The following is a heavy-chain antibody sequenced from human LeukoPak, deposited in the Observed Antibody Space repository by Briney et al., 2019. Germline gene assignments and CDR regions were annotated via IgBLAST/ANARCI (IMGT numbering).Heavy chain of an antibody. CDR1: GFTFSSHW. CDR2: INSDGSST. D-gene: IGHD3-10*01. CDR3: AREDPLWFGESYFDY. Sequence: PGGSLRLSCAASGFTFSSHWMHWVRHAPGKGLVWVSRINSDGSSTIYADSVKGRFTISRDNAKNTLYLQMNSLRAEDTAVYYCAREDPLWFGESYFDYWGQGTLVTVSS. V-gene: IGHV3-74*01. J-gene: IGHJ4*02.